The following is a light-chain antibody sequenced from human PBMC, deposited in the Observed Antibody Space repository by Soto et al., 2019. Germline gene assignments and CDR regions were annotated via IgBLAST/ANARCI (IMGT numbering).Light chain of an antibody. CDR1: QSVLNSSNNKNN. Sequence: DIVMTQSPDSLAVSLGERATINCTFSQSVLNSSNNKNNLGWYRQKPGQPPELLIYWASTRESGVPDRFSGSGSGTDFTLTIGSLQAEDVAVYFCQQYYDTPPTCGPGTKVDIK. J-gene: IGKJ3*01. CDR3: QQYYDTPPT. V-gene: IGKV4-1*01. CDR2: WAS.